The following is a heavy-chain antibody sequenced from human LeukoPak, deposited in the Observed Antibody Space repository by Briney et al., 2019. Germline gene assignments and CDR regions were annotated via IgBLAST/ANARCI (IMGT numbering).Heavy chain of an antibody. CDR2: INPNRGGT. CDR1: GYTFTGYY. J-gene: IGHJ6*03. Sequence: ASVKVSCKASGYTFTGYYMHWVRHAPGQGLEWMGWINPNRGGTNYSQKFKGRVTMTRDTSISTAYMELTRLRSDDTAVYYCARDLMATDIVVVPAAMAPDYYYYMYVWGKGTTVTVSS. CDR3: ARDLMATDIVVVPAAMAPDYYYYMYV. V-gene: IGHV1-2*02. D-gene: IGHD2-2*01.